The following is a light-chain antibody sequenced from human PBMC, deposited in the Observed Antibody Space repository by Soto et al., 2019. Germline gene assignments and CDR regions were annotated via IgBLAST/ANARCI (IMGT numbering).Light chain of an antibody. J-gene: IGKJ4*01. Sequence: EIVLTQSPGTLSLSPGERATLSCSASQSVSSSYLAWYQQKPGQAPRLLIYGASSRATGIPDRFSGSGSGTDFTLTISRLEPEDFAVYYCQQYGSSPGTFGGGTKVEI. V-gene: IGKV3-20*01. CDR3: QQYGSSPGT. CDR1: QSVSSSY. CDR2: GAS.